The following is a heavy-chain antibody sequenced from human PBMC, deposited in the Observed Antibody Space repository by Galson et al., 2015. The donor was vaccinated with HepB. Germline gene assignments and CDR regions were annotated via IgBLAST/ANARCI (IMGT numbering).Heavy chain of an antibody. CDR3: ATGGSSGREIDY. J-gene: IGHJ4*02. V-gene: IGHV1-24*01. CDR1: GYTLTELS. CDR2: FDPEDGET. D-gene: IGHD1-26*01. Sequence: SVKVSCKVSGYTLTELSMHWVRQAPGKGLEWMGGFDPEDGETIYAQKFQGRVTMTEDTSTDTAYMELSSLRSEDTAVYYCATGGSSGREIDYWGQGTLVTVSS.